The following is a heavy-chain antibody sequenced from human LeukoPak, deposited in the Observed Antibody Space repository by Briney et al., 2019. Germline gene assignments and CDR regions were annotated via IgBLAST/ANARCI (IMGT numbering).Heavy chain of an antibody. J-gene: IGHJ4*02. D-gene: IGHD6-6*01. CDR2: ISSSGSTI. Sequence: GGSLRLSCAASGFTFSDYYMSWIRQAPGKGLEWVSYISSSGSTIYYADSVKDRFTISRDNSKNTLYLQLNSLRAEDTAVYYCAKDSGGIPTRPKYDYWGQGTLVTVSS. V-gene: IGHV3-11*01. CDR3: AKDSGGIPTRPKYDY. CDR1: GFTFSDYY.